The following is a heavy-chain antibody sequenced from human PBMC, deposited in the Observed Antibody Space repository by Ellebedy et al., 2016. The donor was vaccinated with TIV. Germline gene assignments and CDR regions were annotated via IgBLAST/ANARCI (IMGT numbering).Heavy chain of an antibody. V-gene: IGHV4-34*01. CDR3: ASSSLDSSGYYYDY. CDR2: INHSGST. D-gene: IGHD3-22*01. J-gene: IGHJ4*02. Sequence: MPSETLSLTCAVYGGSFSGYYWSWIRQPPGKGLAWIGEINHSGSTNYNPSLKSRVTISVDTSKNQFSLKLSSVTAADTAVYYCASSSLDSSGYYYDYWGQGTLVTVSS. CDR1: GGSFSGYY.